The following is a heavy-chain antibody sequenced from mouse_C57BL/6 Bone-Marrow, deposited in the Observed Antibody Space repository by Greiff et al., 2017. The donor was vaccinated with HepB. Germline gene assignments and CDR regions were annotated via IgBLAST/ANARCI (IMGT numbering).Heavy chain of an antibody. Sequence: VQLQQPGAELVRPGSSVKLSCKASGYTFTSYWMDWVKQRPGQGLEWIGNIYPSDSETHYNQKFKDKATLTVDKSSSTAYMQLSSLTSEDSAVYYCAIYYGNTGFAYWGQGTLVTVSA. CDR3: AIYYGNTGFAY. V-gene: IGHV1-61*01. J-gene: IGHJ3*01. CDR1: GYTFTSYW. D-gene: IGHD2-1*01. CDR2: IYPSDSET.